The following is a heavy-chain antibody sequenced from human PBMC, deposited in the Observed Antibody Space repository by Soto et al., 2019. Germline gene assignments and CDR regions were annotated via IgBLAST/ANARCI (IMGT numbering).Heavy chain of an antibody. J-gene: IGHJ5*02. Sequence: ASVKVSCKASGYTFTSYDINWVRQATGQGLEWMGWINPNNGNTGYAQKFQGRVTMTRSTPISTAYMELSSLRSDDTAVYFCARTSSGTRGGFDPWGQGTLVTAPQ. V-gene: IGHV1-8*01. CDR1: GYTFTSYD. D-gene: IGHD1-1*01. CDR2: INPNNGNT. CDR3: ARTSSGTRGGFDP.